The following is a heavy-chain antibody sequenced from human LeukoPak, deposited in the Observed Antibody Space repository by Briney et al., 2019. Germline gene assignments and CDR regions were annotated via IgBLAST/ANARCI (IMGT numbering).Heavy chain of an antibody. CDR3: ARDFPRVVVVAATRSVYWFDP. Sequence: ASVKVSCKASGYTFTGYYMHWVRQAPGQGLEWMGRINPNSGGTNYAQKFQGRVTMTRDTSISTAYMELSRLRSDDTAVYYCARDFPRVVVVAATRSVYWFDPWGQGTLVTVSS. D-gene: IGHD2-15*01. CDR1: GYTFTGYY. V-gene: IGHV1-2*06. CDR2: INPNSGGT. J-gene: IGHJ5*02.